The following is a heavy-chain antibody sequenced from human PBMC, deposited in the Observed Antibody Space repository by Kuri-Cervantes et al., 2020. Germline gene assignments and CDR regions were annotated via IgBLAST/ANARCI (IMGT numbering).Heavy chain of an antibody. J-gene: IGHJ4*02. CDR2: MNPNSGNT. CDR1: GYTFTSYD. Sequence: ASVKVSCKASGYTFTSYDINWVRQAPGQGLEWMGWMNPNSGNTGYAQKLQGRVTMTTDTSTGTAYMELRSLRSDDTAVYYCARVYGPYSSGWPDYWGQGTLVTVSS. V-gene: IGHV1-8*02. D-gene: IGHD6-19*01. CDR3: ARVYGPYSSGWPDY.